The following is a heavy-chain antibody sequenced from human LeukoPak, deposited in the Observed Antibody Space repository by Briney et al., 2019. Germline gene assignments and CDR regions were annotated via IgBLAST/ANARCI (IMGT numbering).Heavy chain of an antibody. J-gene: IGHJ6*02. Sequence: GASVKVSCKASGYTFTSNYIHWVRQAPGQGLEWMGMIYPRDGSTSYAQKFQGRVTMTRDTSTSTVYMELSSLRSEDTAVYYCARDLTNYGMDVWGQGTTVTVSS. V-gene: IGHV1-46*01. D-gene: IGHD1-14*01. CDR3: ARDLTNYGMDV. CDR1: GYTFTSNY. CDR2: IYPRDGST.